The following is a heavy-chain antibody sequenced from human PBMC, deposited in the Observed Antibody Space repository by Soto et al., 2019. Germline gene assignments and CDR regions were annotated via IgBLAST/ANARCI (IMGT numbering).Heavy chain of an antibody. D-gene: IGHD3-10*01. CDR2: IYYSGST. CDR1: GVSISSGDYY. Sequence: QVQLQESGPGLVKPSQTLSLTCTVSGVSISSGDYYWSWIRQPPGKGLEWIGYIYYSGSTYYKPSLKSRVTRSVETSKNQFSLKLSSVTAADTAVYYCARVGGFGATTIDYWGQGTLVTVSS. J-gene: IGHJ4*02. CDR3: ARVGGFGATTIDY. V-gene: IGHV4-30-4*01.